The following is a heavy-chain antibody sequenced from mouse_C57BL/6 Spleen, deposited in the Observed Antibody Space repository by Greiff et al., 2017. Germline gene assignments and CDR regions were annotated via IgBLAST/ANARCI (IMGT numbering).Heavy chain of an antibody. CDR2: ISSGGSYT. Sequence: EVMLVESGGDLVKPGGSLKLSCAASGFTFSSYGMSWVRQTPDKRLEWVATISSGGSYTYYPASVKGRFTIPRDNAKNTLYLQMSSLKSEDTAMNYCARHTGGGDAMDYWGQGTSVTVSS. CDR3: ARHTGGGDAMDY. J-gene: IGHJ4*01. V-gene: IGHV5-6*01. D-gene: IGHD4-1*01. CDR1: GFTFSSYG.